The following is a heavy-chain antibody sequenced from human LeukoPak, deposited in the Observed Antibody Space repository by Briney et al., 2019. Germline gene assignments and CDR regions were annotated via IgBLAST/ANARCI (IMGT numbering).Heavy chain of an antibody. V-gene: IGHV1-58*01. CDR2: IVVGSGNT. CDR3: AADVAPGHFQH. Sequence: SVKVSCKASGFTFTSSAVQWVRRARGQRLEWIGWIVVGSGNTNYAQKFQERVTITRDMSTSTAYMELSSLRSEDTAVYYCAADVAPGHFQHWGQGTLVTVSS. D-gene: IGHD2-15*01. CDR1: GFTFTSSA. J-gene: IGHJ1*01.